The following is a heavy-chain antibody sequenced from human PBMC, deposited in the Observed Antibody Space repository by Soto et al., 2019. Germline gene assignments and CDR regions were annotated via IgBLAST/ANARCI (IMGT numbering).Heavy chain of an antibody. Sequence: QVQLQESGPGLVKPSQTLSLTCTVSGGSISSGGYYWSWIRQHPGKGLEWIGYLYYSESTHYNPSLKRLITISVATSKNQLSLKLSSVTSAETTVYYCARILALRNCTNGICYRYYFDYWGQGTLVTVSS. CDR2: LYYSEST. V-gene: IGHV4-31*01. CDR3: ARILALRNCTNGICYRYYFDY. D-gene: IGHD2-8*01. J-gene: IGHJ4*02. CDR1: GGSISSGGYY.